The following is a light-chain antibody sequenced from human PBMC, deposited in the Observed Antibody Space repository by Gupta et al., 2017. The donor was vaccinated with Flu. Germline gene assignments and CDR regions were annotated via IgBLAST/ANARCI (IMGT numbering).Light chain of an antibody. Sequence: SPRAAAFGYGVPITCRANKGSCNYLAWYQQKPGKVPQLLIYAASTLQSGVPARFSGSGSGTDFTLKISRVEAEDVATYYCKQYLQAPNTFGQGTKLEIK. CDR2: AAS. CDR3: KQYLQAPNT. J-gene: IGKJ2*01. V-gene: IGKV1-27*01. CDR1: KGSCNY.